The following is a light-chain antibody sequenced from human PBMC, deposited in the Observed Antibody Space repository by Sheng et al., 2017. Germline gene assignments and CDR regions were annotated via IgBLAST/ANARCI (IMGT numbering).Light chain of an antibody. Sequence: DIQMTQSPSAMSASVGDRVTITCRASQDISDYLVWFRQKPGEVPKRLIYAASSLHSGVPSRFSGSGSGTEFTLTISSLQPDDFATYYCQHYYSSAWAFGQGTRVEIK. V-gene: IGKV1-17*03. CDR3: QHYYSSAWA. CDR2: AAS. CDR1: QDISDY. J-gene: IGKJ1*01.